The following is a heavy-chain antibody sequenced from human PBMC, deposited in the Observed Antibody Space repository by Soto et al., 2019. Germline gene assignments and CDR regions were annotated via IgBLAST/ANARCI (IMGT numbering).Heavy chain of an antibody. CDR3: ARWMTTVTAFDY. CDR2: ISAYNGNT. J-gene: IGHJ4*02. CDR1: GYTFTSYG. V-gene: IGHV1-18*01. Sequence: ASVKVSCKASGYTFTSYGISWVRQAPGQGVEWMGWISAYNGNTNYAQKLQGRVTMTTDTSTRTAYMELRSLRSDDTAVYYCARWMTTVTAFDYWGQGTLVTVSS. D-gene: IGHD4-17*01.